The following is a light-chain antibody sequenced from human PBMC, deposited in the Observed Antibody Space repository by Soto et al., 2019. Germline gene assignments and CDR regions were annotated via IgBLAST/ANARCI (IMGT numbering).Light chain of an antibody. V-gene: IGKV3-20*01. CDR2: GAS. Sequence: EIVLTQSPGTLSLSPGERATLSCRASQSFNSIYLAWYQQKPGQAPRLLIYGASSRATGIPDRFSGSGSGTEFALTISGLQSEDFTVYFCQQYNTRPKTFGQGTKVDIK. CDR1: QSFNSIY. J-gene: IGKJ1*01. CDR3: QQYNTRPKT.